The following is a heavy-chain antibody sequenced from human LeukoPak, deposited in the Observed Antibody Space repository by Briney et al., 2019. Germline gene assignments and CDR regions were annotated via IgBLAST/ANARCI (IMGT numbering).Heavy chain of an antibody. Sequence: GESLKISCKASGFSFTFTKNWIGWVRQVPGKGLEWMGIVYPADSDTKYSPSFQGQVTISADKSISTAYLQWSSLKASDTAMYYCASQGASGPLDYWGQGTLVTVSS. V-gene: IGHV5-51*01. J-gene: IGHJ4*02. CDR3: ASQGASGPLDY. CDR1: GFSFTFTKNW. CDR2: VYPADSDT.